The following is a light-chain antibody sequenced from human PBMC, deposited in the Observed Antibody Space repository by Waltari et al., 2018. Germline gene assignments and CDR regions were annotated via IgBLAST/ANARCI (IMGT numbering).Light chain of an antibody. CDR1: QSCSSY. CDR2: DAS. CDR3: QQRSNWPPIT. Sequence: EIVLTQSSATLSLSQGERATISGRASQSCSSYLAWYQQNTAQAPRRLIYDASNRATGIPARFSRSGSGTDFTLTISSLEPEDFAVYYCQQRSNWPPITFGQGTRLEIK. J-gene: IGKJ5*01. V-gene: IGKV3-11*01.